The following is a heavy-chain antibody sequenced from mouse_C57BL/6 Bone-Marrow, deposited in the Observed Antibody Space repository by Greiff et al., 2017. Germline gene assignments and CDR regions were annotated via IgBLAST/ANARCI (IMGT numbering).Heavy chain of an antibody. V-gene: IGHV5-4*03. CDR2: ISDGGSYT. CDR1: GFTFSSYA. D-gene: IGHD2-5*01. CDR3: AMDSNCGTLFAY. J-gene: IGHJ3*01. Sequence: EVKLVESGGGLVKPGGSLKLSCAASGFTFSSYAMSWVRQTPEKRLEWVATISDGGSYTYYPDNVKGRFTISRDNAKDNLYLQMSHLKSEATALXYCAMDSNCGTLFAYWGQGTLVTVSA.